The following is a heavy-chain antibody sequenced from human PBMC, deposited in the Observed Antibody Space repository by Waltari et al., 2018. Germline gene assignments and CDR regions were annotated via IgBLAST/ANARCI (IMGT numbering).Heavy chain of an antibody. V-gene: IGHV3-53*01. D-gene: IGHD3-10*01. CDR2: IESGGST. CDR1: GFTVSSNY. CDR3: ARDRIGGSGSADY. J-gene: IGHJ4*02. Sequence: EVQLVESGGGLIQPGGSLRLSCAASGFTVSSNYMSWVRQAPGKGLEWVSVIESGGSTYYADSVKGRFTISRDNSKNTLYLQMNSLRAEDTAVYYCARDRIGGSGSADYWGQGTLVTVSS.